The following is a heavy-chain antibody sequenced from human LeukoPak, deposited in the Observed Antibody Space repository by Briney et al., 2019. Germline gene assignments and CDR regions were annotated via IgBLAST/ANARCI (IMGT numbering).Heavy chain of an antibody. Sequence: SETLSLTCTVSGGSISSYYWSWIRQPPGKGLEWIGYIYYSGSTNYNPSLKSRVTISVDTSKNQFSLKLSSVTAADTAVYYCARSYSSGWCYSPGSHREFDYWGQGTLVTVSS. D-gene: IGHD6-19*01. CDR1: GGSISSYY. J-gene: IGHJ4*02. V-gene: IGHV4-59*01. CDR2: IYYSGST. CDR3: ARSYSSGWCYSPGSHREFDY.